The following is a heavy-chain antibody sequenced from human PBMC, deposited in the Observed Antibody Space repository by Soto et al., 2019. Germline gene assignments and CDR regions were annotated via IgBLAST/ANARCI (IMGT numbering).Heavy chain of an antibody. CDR1: GFTLSSNG. CDR3: ARDRYPNYPPDAFDI. J-gene: IGHJ3*02. CDR2: IWYDGSDK. Sequence: GGSLRLSCAASGFTLSSNGMHWVRQAPGKGLEWVAFIWYDGSDKYYADSVKGRFTISRDNSKNTLYLQMNSLRAEDTAVYYCARDRYPNYPPDAFDIWGQGRLVTVSS. D-gene: IGHD4-4*01. V-gene: IGHV3-33*01.